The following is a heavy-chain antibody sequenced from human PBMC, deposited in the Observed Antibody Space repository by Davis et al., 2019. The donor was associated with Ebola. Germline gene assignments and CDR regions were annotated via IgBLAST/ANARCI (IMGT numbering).Heavy chain of an antibody. J-gene: IGHJ6*04. CDR1: GFTFSSYA. CDR2: ISYDGSNT. D-gene: IGHD6-13*01. CDR3: ARDAQGIAAAGIFGV. V-gene: IGHV3-30*03. Sequence: PGGSLRLSCAASGFTFSSYAMSWVRQAPGKGLEWVAVISYDGSNTYYADSVKGRFTISRDNSKNSLYLQMNSLRAEDTAVYYCARDAQGIAAAGIFGVWGKGTTVTVSS.